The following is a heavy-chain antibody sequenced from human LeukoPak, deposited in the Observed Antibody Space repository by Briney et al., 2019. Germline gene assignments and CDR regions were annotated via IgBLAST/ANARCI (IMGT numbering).Heavy chain of an antibody. J-gene: IGHJ5*02. CDR2: INHSGST. CDR1: GGSFSGYY. CDR3: AIARGYSYGGSS. V-gene: IGHV4-34*01. Sequence: PSETLSLTCAVYGGSFSGYYWSWIRQPPGKGLEWIGEINHSGSTNYNPSLKSRVTISVDTSKNQFSLKLSSVTAADTAVYYCAIARGYSYGGSSWGQGTLVTVSS. D-gene: IGHD5-18*01.